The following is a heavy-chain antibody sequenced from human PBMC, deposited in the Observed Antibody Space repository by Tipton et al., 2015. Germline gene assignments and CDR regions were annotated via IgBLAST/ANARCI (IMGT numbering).Heavy chain of an antibody. D-gene: IGHD2-15*01. CDR2: ISYSGST. CDR1: GGSIDSTSYY. J-gene: IGHJ5*02. CDR3: ARGGSGPKGWFDP. V-gene: IGHV4-39*07. Sequence: TLSLTCTVSGGSIDSTSYYWGWIRQPPEKGLEWIGSISYSGSTYYNPSLMSRFVMSVDTSKNQFSLEVKYVTAADTAVYYCARGGSGPKGWFDPWGQGTLVTVSS.